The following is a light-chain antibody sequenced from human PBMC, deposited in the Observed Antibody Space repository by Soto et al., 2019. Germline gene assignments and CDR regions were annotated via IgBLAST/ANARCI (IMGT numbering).Light chain of an antibody. Sequence: EIVLTQSPATLSLSPGERATLSCRASQGVSSYLAWYQQKPGQAPRLLIYDASNRATGIPARFSGSGPETDFPLTISSLEPEDFAVYYCQQRSNWHPFTFGPGTKVDIK. V-gene: IGKV3D-11*01. CDR3: QQRSNWHPFT. CDR1: QGVSSY. J-gene: IGKJ3*01. CDR2: DAS.